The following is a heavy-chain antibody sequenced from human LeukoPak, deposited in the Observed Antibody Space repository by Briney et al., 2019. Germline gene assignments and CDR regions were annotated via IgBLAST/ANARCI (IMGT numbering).Heavy chain of an antibody. CDR2: ISNDGDT. D-gene: IGHD6-19*01. CDR3: AGDKTTGGWYEFDY. J-gene: IGHJ4*02. Sequence: PGGSLRLSCAASGFTVSSNYMSWVRQGPGKVLECVSVISNDGDTYYADSVKGRFTISRDTSKNTVSLQMNSLRAEDTAVYYCAGDKTTGGWYEFDYWGQGTLVTVSS. CDR1: GFTVSSNY. V-gene: IGHV3-53*01.